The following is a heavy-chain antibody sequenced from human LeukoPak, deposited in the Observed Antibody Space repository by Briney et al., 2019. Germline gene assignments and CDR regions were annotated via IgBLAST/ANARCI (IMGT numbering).Heavy chain of an antibody. D-gene: IGHD4-23*01. Sequence: GGSLRLSCAASGFTFSSYSMHWVRQAPGKTLEWVADILYDGSHKYYADSVKGRFTISRDNSRNTLYLQINSLRAEDTAVYYCAKEGRWLDYWGQGTLVTVSS. V-gene: IGHV3-30*04. CDR1: GFTFSSYS. CDR3: AKEGRWLDY. J-gene: IGHJ4*02. CDR2: ILYDGSHK.